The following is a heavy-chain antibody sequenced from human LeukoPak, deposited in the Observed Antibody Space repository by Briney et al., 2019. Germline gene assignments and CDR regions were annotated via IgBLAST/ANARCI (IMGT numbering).Heavy chain of an antibody. CDR2: ISSSGSTI. D-gene: IGHD1-1*01. J-gene: IGHJ4*02. Sequence: PGGSLRLSCAASGFTFSSYEMNWVRQAPGKGLEWVSYISSSGSTIYYADSVKGRFTISRDNAKNSLYLQMNSLRAEDTAVYYCARELDCLDYWGRGTLVTVSS. CDR1: GFTFSSYE. V-gene: IGHV3-48*03. CDR3: ARELDCLDY.